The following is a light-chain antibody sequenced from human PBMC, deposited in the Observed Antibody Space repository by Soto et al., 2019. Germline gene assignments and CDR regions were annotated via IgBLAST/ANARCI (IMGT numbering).Light chain of an antibody. CDR1: QTIKNNS. Sequence: EIVLTQSPDTLSLSPGERATLSCRASQTIKNNSLPWYQQTPGQAPRLLIYGPSSRATGIPDKFSGSGSGTDFTLTISRLEPEDFAVYYCQQYGSSPFTFGPGTKVDIK. J-gene: IGKJ3*01. CDR2: GPS. CDR3: QQYGSSPFT. V-gene: IGKV3-20*01.